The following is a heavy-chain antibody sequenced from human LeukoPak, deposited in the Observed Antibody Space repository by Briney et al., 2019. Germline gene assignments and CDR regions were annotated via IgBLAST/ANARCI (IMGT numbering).Heavy chain of an antibody. D-gene: IGHD1-26*01. CDR3: ARNSGSLVY. J-gene: IGHJ4*02. V-gene: IGHV4-34*01. CDR2: INHSGST. Sequence: MPSETLSLTCAVYGGSFSGYYWSWIRQPPGKGLEWIGEINHSGSTNYNPSLKSRVTISVDTSKNQFSLKLSSVTAADTAVYYCARNSGSLVYWGQGTLVTVSS. CDR1: GGSFSGYY.